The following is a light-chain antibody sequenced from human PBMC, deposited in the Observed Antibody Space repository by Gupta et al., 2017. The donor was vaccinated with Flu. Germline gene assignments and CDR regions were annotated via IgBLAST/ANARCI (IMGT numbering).Light chain of an antibody. Sequence: QSALTQPASVSGSPGQSITIACSGTSGGAYRYVSWYQQHPGKAPKLMIYDVSKRPAGVSDRFSGSKFDNTASLTISGLQAEDEAEYYCSSYISSSSLVDFGGGTRLTVL. CDR2: DVS. CDR3: SSYISSSSLVD. J-gene: IGLJ2*01. CDR1: SGGAYRY. V-gene: IGLV2-14*03.